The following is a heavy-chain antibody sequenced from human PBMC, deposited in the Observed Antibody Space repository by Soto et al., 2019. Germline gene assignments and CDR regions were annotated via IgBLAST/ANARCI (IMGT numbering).Heavy chain of an antibody. CDR3: ARFVRQIAAQSSGVYYFDY. J-gene: IGHJ4*02. D-gene: IGHD6-6*01. CDR1: GFTFSRYA. V-gene: IGHV3-30*04. CDR2: ISRDGTNK. Sequence: GGSLRLSCAASGFTFSRYAIHWVRQAPGKGLEWVAVISRDGTNKYYVDSVKGRFTISRDNSRNTLYLQMNSLRHEDAAVYYCARFVRQIAAQSSGVYYFDYWGQGTLVTVS.